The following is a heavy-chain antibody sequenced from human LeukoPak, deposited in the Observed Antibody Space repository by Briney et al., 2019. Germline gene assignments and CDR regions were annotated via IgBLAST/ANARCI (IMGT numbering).Heavy chain of an antibody. J-gene: IGHJ4*02. CDR1: GYTFTSYY. Sequence: ASVKVSCKASGYTFTSYYMHWVRQAPGQGLEWMGIINPSGGSTSYAQKFQGRVTMTRDTSASTVYMDLSSLRSEDTAVYHCGRATLSDYYFNYWGQGTLVTVSS. CDR3: GRATLSDYYFNY. V-gene: IGHV1-46*01. CDR2: INPSGGST.